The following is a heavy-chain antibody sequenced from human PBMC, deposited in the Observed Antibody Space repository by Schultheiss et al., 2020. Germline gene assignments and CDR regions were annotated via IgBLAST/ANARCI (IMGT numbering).Heavy chain of an antibody. Sequence: ASVKVSGKASGYTFTSYGISWVRQAPGQGLEWMGWISAYNGNTNYAQKLQGRVTMTTDTSTSTAYMELRSLRSDDTAVYYCARDYDYVWGSYHPGGYWGQGTLVTVSS. V-gene: IGHV1-18*04. D-gene: IGHD3-16*02. J-gene: IGHJ4*02. CDR1: GYTFTSYG. CDR2: ISAYNGNT. CDR3: ARDYDYVWGSYHPGGY.